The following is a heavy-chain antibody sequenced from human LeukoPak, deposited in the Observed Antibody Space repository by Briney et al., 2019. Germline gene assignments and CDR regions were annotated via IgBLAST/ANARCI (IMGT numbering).Heavy chain of an antibody. V-gene: IGHV3-7*01. CDR2: IIEDGSKK. J-gene: IGHJ4*02. Sequence: GGSLRLSCAACGFTFRSYWRSWVRQAPGKGREWVANIIEDGSKKYYVDSVKGRFTISRDNTKTSLYLQMNGLRVEDTAVYYCVGLRWKRDGPEWTDFWGQGALVTVSP. CDR3: VGLRWKRDGPEWTDF. CDR1: GFTFRSYW. D-gene: IGHD3-3*01.